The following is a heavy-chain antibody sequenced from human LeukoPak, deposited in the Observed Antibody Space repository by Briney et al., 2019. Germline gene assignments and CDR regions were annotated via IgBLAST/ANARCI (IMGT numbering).Heavy chain of an antibody. CDR1: GGSISSGDYY. CDR2: IYYSGNT. J-gene: IGHJ3*02. CDR3: AREVYYYGSGSLGLDAFDI. V-gene: IGHV4-30-4*08. Sequence: PSQTLSLTCTVSGGSISSGDYYWSWIRQPPGKGLEWIGYIYYSGNTYYNPSLKSRVTISVDTSKNQFSLKLSSVTAADTAVYFCAREVYYYGSGSLGLDAFDIWGQGTMVTVSS. D-gene: IGHD3-10*01.